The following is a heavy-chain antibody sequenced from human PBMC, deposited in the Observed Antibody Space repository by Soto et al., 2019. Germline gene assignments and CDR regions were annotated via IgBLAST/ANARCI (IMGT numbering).Heavy chain of an antibody. J-gene: IGHJ4*02. Sequence: QVQLVESGGGVVQPGRSLRLSCAASGFTFSSYGMHWVRQAPGKGLEWVAVISYDGSNKYYADSVKGRFTISRDNSKNTLNLQMNSLRAEDTAVYYCAKWKWGDGGIGYFDYWGQGTLVTVSS. D-gene: IGHD2-15*01. CDR2: ISYDGSNK. CDR3: AKWKWGDGGIGYFDY. CDR1: GFTFSSYG. V-gene: IGHV3-30*18.